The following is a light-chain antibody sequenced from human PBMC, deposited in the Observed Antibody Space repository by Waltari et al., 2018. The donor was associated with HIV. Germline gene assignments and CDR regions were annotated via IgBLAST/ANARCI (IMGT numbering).Light chain of an antibody. J-gene: IGLJ2*01. CDR1: SSDVGGYNY. CDR3: SSYTSSSTVV. V-gene: IGLV2-14*01. CDR2: DVR. Sequence: QSAPTPPAPVSGSPGPSITISCTGTSSDVGGYNYFPWYQQHPGQTPKLMIYDVRNRPSGVSNRFSGSKSGNTASLTISGLQAEDEADYYCSSYTSSSTVVFGGGTKLTVL.